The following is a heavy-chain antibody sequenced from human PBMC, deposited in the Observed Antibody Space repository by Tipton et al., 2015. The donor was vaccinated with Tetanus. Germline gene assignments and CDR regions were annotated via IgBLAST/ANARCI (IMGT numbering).Heavy chain of an antibody. CDR1: GYTFTSYG. Sequence: QLGQSGAEVKKPGASVKVSCKASGYTFTSYGISWVRQAPGQGLEWMGWISAYNGNTNYAQKLQGRVTMTTGTSTSTAYMELRSLRSDDTAVYCCARDSPNFGDYEGLGYWGQGTLVPVSS. D-gene: IGHD4-17*01. J-gene: IGHJ4*02. V-gene: IGHV1-18*01. CDR2: ISAYNGNT. CDR3: ARDSPNFGDYEGLGY.